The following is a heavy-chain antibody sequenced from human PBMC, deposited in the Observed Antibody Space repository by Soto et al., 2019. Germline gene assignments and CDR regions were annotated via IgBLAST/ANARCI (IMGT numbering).Heavy chain of an antibody. D-gene: IGHD3-22*01. CDR1: GYIFTDHL. Sequence: ASVKVSCKTSGYIFTDHLIHWVRQSPGQGLQWVGWVHPDSGGTNVAQAFQDRVTMTADTSITTAYMDLARLRPDDTAIFYCARGAQGFFPVSGIYFYFDHWGQGTPVTVSS. CDR3: ARGAQGFFPVSGIYFYFDH. J-gene: IGHJ4*02. CDR2: VHPDSGGT. V-gene: IGHV1-2*02.